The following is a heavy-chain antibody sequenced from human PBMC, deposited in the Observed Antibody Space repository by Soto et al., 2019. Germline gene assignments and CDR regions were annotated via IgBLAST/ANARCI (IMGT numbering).Heavy chain of an antibody. Sequence: KTSETLSLTCTVSGGSISSGDYYWSWIRQPPGKGLEWIGYIYYSGSTYYNPSLKSRVTISVDTSKNQFSLKLSSVTAADTAVYYCARDGLRFLEWSSYWGQGTLVTVSS. J-gene: IGHJ4*02. V-gene: IGHV4-30-4*01. CDR2: IYYSGST. D-gene: IGHD3-3*01. CDR3: ARDGLRFLEWSSY. CDR1: GGSISSGDYY.